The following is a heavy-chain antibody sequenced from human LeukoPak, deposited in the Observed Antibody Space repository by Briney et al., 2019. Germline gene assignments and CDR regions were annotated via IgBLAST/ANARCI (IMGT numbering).Heavy chain of an antibody. CDR3: AGRPGYSSSWYDEDYWYFDL. Sequence: SETLSLTCTVSGGSISSSSYYWGWIRQPPGKGLEWIGSIYHSGSTYYNPSLKSRVTISVDTSKNQFSLKLSSVTAADTAVYYCAGRPGYSSSWYDEDYWYFDLWGRGTLVTVSS. D-gene: IGHD6-13*01. J-gene: IGHJ2*01. CDR2: IYHSGST. CDR1: GGSISSSSYY. V-gene: IGHV4-39*07.